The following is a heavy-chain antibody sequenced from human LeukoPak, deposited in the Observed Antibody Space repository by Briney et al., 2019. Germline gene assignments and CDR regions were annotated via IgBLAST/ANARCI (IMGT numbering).Heavy chain of an antibody. Sequence: SETLSLTCGVYGESFSGYYWSWIRQPPGKGLEWIGEINHSGRTNYNPSLKSRVTISLDTSKNHKQLSMKLSSVTAADTAVYYCASTERYSTTCPLDYWGQGILVTVSS. D-gene: IGHD5-12*01. CDR3: ASTERYSTTCPLDY. CDR1: GESFSGYY. V-gene: IGHV4-34*01. J-gene: IGHJ4*02. CDR2: INHSGRT.